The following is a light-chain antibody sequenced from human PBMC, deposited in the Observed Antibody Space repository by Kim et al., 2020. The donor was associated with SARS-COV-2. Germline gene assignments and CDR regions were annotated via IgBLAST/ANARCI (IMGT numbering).Light chain of an antibody. Sequence: SPGQSGTISCTGTSGDVGSYNYVSWYQQHPGKAPKLIIYDVTKRPAGVPDRFSGSKSGNTASLTISGLQAEDEADYYCCSYAGSVVFGGGTQLTVL. CDR3: CSYAGSVV. J-gene: IGLJ2*01. V-gene: IGLV2-11*01. CDR1: SGDVGSYNY. CDR2: DVT.